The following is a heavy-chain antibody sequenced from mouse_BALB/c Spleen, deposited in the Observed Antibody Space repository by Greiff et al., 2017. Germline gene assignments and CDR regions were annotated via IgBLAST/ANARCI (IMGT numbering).Heavy chain of an antibody. CDR2: IYPGDGDT. D-gene: IGHD4-1*01. CDR3: ARGTGTLFDY. CDR1: GYAFSSYW. Sequence: QVQLQQSGAELVRPGSSVKISCKASGYAFSSYWMNWVKQRPGQGLEWIGQIYPGDGDTNYNGKFKGKATLTADKSSSTAYMQLSILTSEDSAVYFCARGTGTLFDYWGQGTTLTVSS. J-gene: IGHJ2*01. V-gene: IGHV1-80*01.